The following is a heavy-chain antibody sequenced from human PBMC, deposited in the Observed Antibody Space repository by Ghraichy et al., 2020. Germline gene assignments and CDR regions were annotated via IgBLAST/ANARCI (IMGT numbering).Heavy chain of an antibody. Sequence: ASVKVSCKASGYTFTGYYMHWVRQAPGQGLEWIGWINPNSGGTNYAQKFQGRVTMTRDTSISTAYMELSRLRSDDTAVYYCASQPRDYDILTGYPVRGYWGQGTLVTVSS. J-gene: IGHJ4*02. D-gene: IGHD3-9*01. CDR2: INPNSGGT. CDR3: ASQPRDYDILTGYPVRGY. CDR1: GYTFTGYY. V-gene: IGHV1-2*02.